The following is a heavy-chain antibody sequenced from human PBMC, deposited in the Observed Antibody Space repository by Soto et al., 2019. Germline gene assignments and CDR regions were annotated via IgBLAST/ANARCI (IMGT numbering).Heavy chain of an antibody. V-gene: IGHV3-23*01. CDR2: IRNSGGFT. J-gene: IGHJ4*02. Sequence: VQLLESGGGLVQPGGSLRLSCAASGFTFNNYAMNWVRQPPGKGLEWVSAIRNSGGFTYYADSVKGRFTISRDNSKNTLYLHMNSLRAEDTALYYCAKDYFETKGPYFFDYWGQGTLVTVSS. CDR1: GFTFNNYA. D-gene: IGHD1-26*01. CDR3: AKDYFETKGPYFFDY.